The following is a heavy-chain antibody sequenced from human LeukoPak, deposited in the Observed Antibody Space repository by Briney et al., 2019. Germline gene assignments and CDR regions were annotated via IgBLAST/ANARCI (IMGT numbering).Heavy chain of an antibody. D-gene: IGHD2-15*01. V-gene: IGHV4-34*01. Sequence: SETLSLTCAVYGGSFSGYYWSWIRQPPGKGLEWIGEINHSGSTNYNPSLKSRVTISVDTSKNQFSLKLSSVTAADTAVYYCARSCSGGGCDKRVFDYWGQGTLVTVSS. CDR3: ARSCSGGGCDKRVFDY. CDR2: INHSGST. J-gene: IGHJ4*02. CDR1: GGSFSGYY.